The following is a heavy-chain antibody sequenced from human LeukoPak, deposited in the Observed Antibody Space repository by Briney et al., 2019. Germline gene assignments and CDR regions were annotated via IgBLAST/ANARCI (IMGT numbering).Heavy chain of an antibody. Sequence: SETLSLTCTVSGGSISSGDYYWSWIRQPPGKGLEWIGYIYYSGSTNYNPSLKSRVTISVDTSKNQFSLKLSSVTAADTAVYYCARGVVVPAAIQKYFDYWGQGTLVTVSS. CDR3: ARGVVVPAAIQKYFDY. CDR2: IYYSGST. V-gene: IGHV4-30-4*01. CDR1: GGSISSGDYY. D-gene: IGHD2-2*02. J-gene: IGHJ4*02.